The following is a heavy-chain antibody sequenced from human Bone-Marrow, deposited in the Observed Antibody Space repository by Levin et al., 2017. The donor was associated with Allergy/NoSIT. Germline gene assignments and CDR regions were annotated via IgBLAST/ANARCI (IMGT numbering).Heavy chain of an antibody. J-gene: IGHJ4*02. V-gene: IGHV1-2*04. Sequence: ASVKVSCKASGYTFTGYYMHWVRQAPGQGLEWMGWINPNSGGTNYAQKFQGWVTMTRDTSISTAYMELSRLRSDDTAVYYCARVRSRDGYCPYFDYWGQGTPVTVSS. CDR3: ARVRSRDGYCPYFDY. CDR2: INPNSGGT. D-gene: IGHD5-24*01. CDR1: GYTFTGYY.